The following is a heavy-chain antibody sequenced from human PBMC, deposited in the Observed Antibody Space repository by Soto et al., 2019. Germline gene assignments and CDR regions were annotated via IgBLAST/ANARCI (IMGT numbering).Heavy chain of an antibody. V-gene: IGHV3-30*18. CDR1: GFTFSSYG. CDR3: AKGDCSGGSCYFSAFDI. CDR2: ISYGGTNN. D-gene: IGHD2-15*01. Sequence: QVQLVESGGGVVQPGRSLRLSCAASGFTFSSYGMHWVRQAPGKGLEWVAVISYGGTNNYYTGSVRGRFTISRDNSKNTLFLQMNSLRAEDTAVYFCAKGDCSGGSCYFSAFDIWGQGTMVTVSS. J-gene: IGHJ3*02.